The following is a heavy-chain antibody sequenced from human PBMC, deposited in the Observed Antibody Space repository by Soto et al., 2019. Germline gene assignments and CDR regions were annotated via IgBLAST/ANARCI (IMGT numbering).Heavy chain of an antibody. CDR2: INAGNGNT. Sequence: QVQLVQSGAEVKKPGASVKVSCKASGYTFTSYAMHWVRQAPGQRLEWMGWINAGNGNTKYSQKFQGRVTITRDTSANSAYMELSSLRSEDTAVYYCARSFSGGYYDSSGYYQRNDAFDIWGQGTMVTVSS. J-gene: IGHJ3*02. D-gene: IGHD3-22*01. CDR1: GYTFTSYA. CDR3: ARSFSGGYYDSSGYYQRNDAFDI. V-gene: IGHV1-3*01.